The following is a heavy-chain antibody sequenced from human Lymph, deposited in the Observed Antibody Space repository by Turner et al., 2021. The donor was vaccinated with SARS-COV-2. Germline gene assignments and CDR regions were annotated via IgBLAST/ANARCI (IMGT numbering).Heavy chain of an antibody. V-gene: IGHV1-24*01. D-gene: IGHD6-19*01. Sequence: QVQLVQSGAEAKKPGASVKVSCKVSGSTLTELSMHWVRQAPGKGLEWMGGFDLEDGETIYAQKFQGRVTMTEDTSTDTPYMELSSLRSEDTAVYYCAIGSSKPQWLDLFWYWGQGTLVTVSS. CDR2: FDLEDGET. CDR3: AIGSSKPQWLDLFWY. J-gene: IGHJ4*02. CDR1: GSTLTELS.